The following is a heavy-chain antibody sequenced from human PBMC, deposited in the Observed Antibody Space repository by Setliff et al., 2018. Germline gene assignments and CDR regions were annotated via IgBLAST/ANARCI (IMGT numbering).Heavy chain of an antibody. CDR2: INPNSGGT. CDR3: ARDLLYSGSYFGYYYGMDV. V-gene: IGHV1-2*04. D-gene: IGHD1-26*01. Sequence: ASVKVSCKASGYTFSGYYMHWVRQAPGQGLEWMGWINPNSGGTNYAQKFQGWVTMTRDTSISTAYMELSRLRSDETAVYYCARDLLYSGSYFGYYYGMDVWGQGTTVTVSS. CDR1: GYTFSGYY. J-gene: IGHJ6*02.